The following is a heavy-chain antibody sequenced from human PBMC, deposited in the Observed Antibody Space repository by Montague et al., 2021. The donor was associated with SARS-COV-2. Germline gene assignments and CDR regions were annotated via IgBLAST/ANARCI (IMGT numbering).Heavy chain of an antibody. V-gene: IGHV3-74*01. CDR1: GFTFSSYW. Sequence: SRRLSCAASGFTFSSYWMHWVRQAPGKGLVWVSRINSDGSSTSYADSVKGRFTISRDNAKNTLYLQMNSLRAEDTAVYYCARVYYDFWSGSTANWYYGMDVGGQGTTGTGSS. J-gene: IGHJ6*02. CDR2: INSDGSST. D-gene: IGHD3-3*01. CDR3: ARVYYDFWSGSTANWYYGMDV.